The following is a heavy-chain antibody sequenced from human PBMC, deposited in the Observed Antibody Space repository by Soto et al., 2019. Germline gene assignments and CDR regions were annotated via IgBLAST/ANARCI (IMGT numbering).Heavy chain of an antibody. CDR1: GASISRGGFH. D-gene: IGHD3-10*01. Sequence: SETLSLTXAVSGASISRGGFHWGWIRQPPGQGLEWIGSLYSGSTYYNPSLKSRVTISADTSKNEFSLRLTSVTAADTAVYYCARRGSGHTFDYWGQGTLVTVSS. CDR2: LYSGST. V-gene: IGHV4-39*01. J-gene: IGHJ4*02. CDR3: ARRGSGHTFDY.